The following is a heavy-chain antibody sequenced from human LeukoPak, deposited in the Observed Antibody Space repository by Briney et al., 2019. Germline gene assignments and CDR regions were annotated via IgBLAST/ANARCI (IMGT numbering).Heavy chain of an antibody. D-gene: IGHD4-17*01. CDR1: GGSFSGYY. CDR2: INHSGST. Sequence: SETLSLTCAVYGGSFSGYYWSWIRQPPGMGLEWIGEINHSGSTNYNPSLKSRVTISVDTSKNQFSLKLSSVTAADTAVYYCASSTTVSDFDYWGQGTLVTVSS. V-gene: IGHV4-34*01. CDR3: ASSTTVSDFDY. J-gene: IGHJ4*02.